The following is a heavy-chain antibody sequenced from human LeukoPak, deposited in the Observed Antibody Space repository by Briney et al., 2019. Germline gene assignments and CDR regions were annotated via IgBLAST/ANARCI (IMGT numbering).Heavy chain of an antibody. CDR3: ARAFAAMAPFDY. D-gene: IGHD5-18*01. CDR1: GGSFSGYY. J-gene: IGHJ4*02. Sequence: PSETLSLTCAVYGGSFSGYYWSWIRQPPGKGLEWIGEINHSGSTNYNPSLKSRVTISVDTSKNQFSLKLSSVTAADTAVYYCARAFAAMAPFDYWGQGTLVTVSS. CDR2: INHSGST. V-gene: IGHV4-34*01.